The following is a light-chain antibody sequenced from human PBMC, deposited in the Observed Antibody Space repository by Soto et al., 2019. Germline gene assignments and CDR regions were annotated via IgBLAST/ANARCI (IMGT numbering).Light chain of an antibody. CDR3: AVWDGSLSGWV. Sequence: QSVLTQPPSASGTPGQRVTISCSGSSSNIGKNYVYWYQQLPGTAPKLLINKNNQRPSGVADRFSGSKSGTSASLAISGLRSEDEADYYCAVWDGSLSGWVFGGGTKLTVL. CDR1: SSNIGKNY. V-gene: IGLV1-47*01. J-gene: IGLJ3*02. CDR2: KNN.